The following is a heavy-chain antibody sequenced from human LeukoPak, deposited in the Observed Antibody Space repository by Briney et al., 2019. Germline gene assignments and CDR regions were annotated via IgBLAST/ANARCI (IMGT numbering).Heavy chain of an antibody. V-gene: IGHV4-34*01. CDR2: INHSGST. D-gene: IGHD2-2*01. J-gene: IGHJ6*02. CDR1: GGSFSGYY. Sequence: SETLSLTCAVYGGSFSGYYWSWIRQPPGKGLEWIGEINHSGSTNYNPSLKSRVTISVDTSKNQFSLKLSSVTAADTAVYYCARVGYCSSTSCYYYYYGTDVWGQGTTVTVSS. CDR3: ARVGYCSSTSCYYYYYGTDV.